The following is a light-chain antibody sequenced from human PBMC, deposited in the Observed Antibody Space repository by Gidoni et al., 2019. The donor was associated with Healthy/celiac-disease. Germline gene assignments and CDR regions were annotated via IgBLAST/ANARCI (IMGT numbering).Light chain of an antibody. Sequence: SSELPHDPAVSVALGQTVRITCQGDSLRSYYASWYQQKPGQAPVLVIYGKNNRPSGIPDRFSGSSSGNTASLTITGAQAEDEADYYCNSRDSSGNLHVFGTGTKVTVL. CDR1: SLRSYY. CDR2: GKN. J-gene: IGLJ1*01. V-gene: IGLV3-19*01. CDR3: NSRDSSGNLHV.